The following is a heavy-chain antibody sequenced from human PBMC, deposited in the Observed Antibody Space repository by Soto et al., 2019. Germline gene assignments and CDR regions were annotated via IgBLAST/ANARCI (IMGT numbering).Heavy chain of an antibody. D-gene: IGHD1-20*01. J-gene: IGHJ4*02. CDR1: GFTFSSYS. Sequence: GGSLRLSCAASGFTFSSYSMDWVRQAPGKGLEWVSSISSSSSYIYYADSVKGRFTISRDNAKNSLYLQMNSLRAEDTAVYYCARDGITGTSDWGQGTLVTVSS. V-gene: IGHV3-21*01. CDR2: ISSSSSYI. CDR3: ARDGITGTSD.